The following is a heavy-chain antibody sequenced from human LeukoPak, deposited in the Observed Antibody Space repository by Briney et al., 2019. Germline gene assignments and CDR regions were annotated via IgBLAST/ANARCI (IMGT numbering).Heavy chain of an antibody. V-gene: IGHV3-74*03. D-gene: IGHD2-15*01. CDR1: GFTFSGHW. J-gene: IGHJ4*02. CDR3: TRSGYSNGYDY. Sequence: PGGSLRLSCVASGFTFSGHWMHWVRHVPRKGLMAVSRITPDGNAAAYADSVKGRFTISRDNAKNTLYLEMNSLTAEDTALYHCTRSGYSNGYDYWGQGTLVTVSS. CDR2: ITPDGNAA.